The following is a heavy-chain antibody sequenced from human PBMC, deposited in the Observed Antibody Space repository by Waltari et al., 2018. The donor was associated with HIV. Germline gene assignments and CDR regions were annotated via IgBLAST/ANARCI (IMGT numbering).Heavy chain of an antibody. J-gene: IGHJ6*02. CDR1: GFTVSSHY. D-gene: IGHD1-26*01. Sequence: EVQVVESGGGLVQPGGSLRLSCAASGFTVSSHYMTWVRQAPGKGLECVSVIYSGGSTYYADSVKGRFTISRDNKRNAVYLQMNVLRAEDTAVYYCTRPLVGAIGDYYGMDVWGQGTTVTVSS. CDR3: TRPLVGAIGDYYGMDV. CDR2: IYSGGST. V-gene: IGHV3-66*04.